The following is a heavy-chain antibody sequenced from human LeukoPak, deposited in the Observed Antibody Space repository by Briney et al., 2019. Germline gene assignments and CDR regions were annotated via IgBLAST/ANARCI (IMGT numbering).Heavy chain of an antibody. CDR3: ARHGWVWLQSKMGGSAFDI. CDR1: GYTFTNHG. J-gene: IGHJ3*02. V-gene: IGHV1-18*01. CDR2: ISTYNGNT. Sequence: GASVKVSCKASGYTFTNHGISWVRQAPGQGLEWMGWISTYNGNTNYAQKLQGRVTMTTDTSTSTAYMELRSLRSDDTAVYYCARHGWVWLQSKMGGSAFDIWGQGTMVTVSS. D-gene: IGHD5-24*01.